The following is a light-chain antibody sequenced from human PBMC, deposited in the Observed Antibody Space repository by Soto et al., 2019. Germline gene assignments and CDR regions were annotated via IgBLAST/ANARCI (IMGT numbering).Light chain of an antibody. V-gene: IGKV3-20*01. CDR2: AAS. J-gene: IGKJ1*01. CDR1: QSVRSN. Sequence: EIVMTQSPATLSVSPGDRATLSCRASQSVRSNLAWYQQKPGQAPRLLIYAASTRATGIPARFSGSGSGTDFTLTISRLEPEDFAVYYCQQYGSSPRTFGQGTKVDI. CDR3: QQYGSSPRT.